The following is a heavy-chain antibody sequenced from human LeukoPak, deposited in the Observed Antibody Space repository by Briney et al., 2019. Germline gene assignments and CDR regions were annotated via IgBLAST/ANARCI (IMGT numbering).Heavy chain of an antibody. V-gene: IGHV3-23*01. Sequence: GGSLRLSCAASGFTVSSNYMSWVRQAPGKGLEWGSAISGSGGSTYYADSVKGRFTISRDNSKNTLYLQMNSLRAEDTAVYYCAKWDTYYDSSGYYFYWGQGTLVTVSS. CDR2: ISGSGGST. D-gene: IGHD3-22*01. J-gene: IGHJ4*02. CDR1: GFTVSSNY. CDR3: AKWDTYYDSSGYYFY.